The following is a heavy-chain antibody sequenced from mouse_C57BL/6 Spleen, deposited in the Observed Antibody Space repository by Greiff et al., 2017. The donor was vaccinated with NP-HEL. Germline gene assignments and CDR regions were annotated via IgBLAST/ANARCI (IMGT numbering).Heavy chain of an antibody. D-gene: IGHD1-1*01. CDR3: ARYGFYGSSYDWYFDV. J-gene: IGHJ1*03. CDR2: ISYSGST. CDR1: GYSITSDY. V-gene: IGHV3-8*01. Sequence: EVNVVESGPGLAKPSQTLSLTCSVTGYSITSDYWNWIRKFPGNKLEYMGYISYSGSTYYNPSLKSRISITRDTSKNQYYLQLNSVTTEDTATYYCARYGFYGSSYDWYFDVWGTGTTVTVSS.